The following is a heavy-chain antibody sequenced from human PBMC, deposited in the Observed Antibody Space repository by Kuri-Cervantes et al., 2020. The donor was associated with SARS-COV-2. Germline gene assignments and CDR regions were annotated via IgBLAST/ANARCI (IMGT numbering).Heavy chain of an antibody. Sequence: GGSLRLSCAASGFTFSSYWMHWVRQAPGKGLVWVSRINSDGSSTSYADSVKGRFTISRDNAKNTLYLQMNSLRAEDTAVYYCARVVVAPAATEKQWLVWRLHDYWGQGTLVTVSS. V-gene: IGHV3-74*01. CDR1: GFTFSSYW. CDR2: INSDGSST. D-gene: IGHD2-2*01. J-gene: IGHJ4*02. CDR3: ARVVVAPAATEKQWLVWRLHDY.